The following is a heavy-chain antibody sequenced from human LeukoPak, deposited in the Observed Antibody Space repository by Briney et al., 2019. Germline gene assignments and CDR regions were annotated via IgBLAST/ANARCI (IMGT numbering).Heavy chain of an antibody. V-gene: IGHV1-2*02. Sequence: ASVKVSCKASGYTFTGDYIHWVRQAPGQGLEWMGWINPKSGATNYAQKFQGRVSMTRDTSISTGYMELRSLRSDDTAVYYCARGRRVQKWFDPWGQGTLVTVSS. J-gene: IGHJ5*02. CDR3: ARGRRVQKWFDP. CDR1: GYTFTGDY. CDR2: INPKSGAT. D-gene: IGHD3-10*01.